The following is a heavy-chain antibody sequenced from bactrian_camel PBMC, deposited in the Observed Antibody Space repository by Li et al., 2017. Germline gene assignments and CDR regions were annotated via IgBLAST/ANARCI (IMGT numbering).Heavy chain of an antibody. CDR3: AKVFGANGYYSDYAYDY. J-gene: IGHJ4*01. D-gene: IGHD4*01. CDR2: IYTGGGST. V-gene: IGHV3S1*01. CDR1: GNTYSAYC. Sequence: HVQLVESGGGSVQTGGSLRLSCEASGNTYSAYCMGWFRQAPGKGLEWVSSIYTGGGSTYYADSVKGRFTISRDNAKNTLYLQLNSLKTEDTAMYYCAKVFGANGYYSDYAYDYWGQGTQVTVS.